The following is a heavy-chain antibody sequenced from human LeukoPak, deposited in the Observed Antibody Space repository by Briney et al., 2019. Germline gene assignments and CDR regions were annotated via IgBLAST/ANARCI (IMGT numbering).Heavy chain of an antibody. V-gene: IGHV3-48*01. CDR1: GFTFCGYS. Sequence: GGSLRLSCAASGFTFCGYSMNWVRQAPGKGLEWVSYISSSSSTIYYADSVKGRFTISRDNAKNSLYLQMNSLRAEDTAVYYCARDYYGDPLDYWGQGTLVTVSS. D-gene: IGHD2-21*01. CDR3: ARDYYGDPLDY. J-gene: IGHJ4*02. CDR2: ISSSSSTI.